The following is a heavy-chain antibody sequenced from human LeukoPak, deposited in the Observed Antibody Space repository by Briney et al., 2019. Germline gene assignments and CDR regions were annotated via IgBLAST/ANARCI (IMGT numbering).Heavy chain of an antibody. CDR2: ISYSGST. CDR1: GGSISRYY. V-gene: IGHV4-59*08. J-gene: IGHJ4*02. D-gene: IGHD1-26*01. Sequence: KTSETLSLTCTVSGGSISRYYWSWIRQPPGKGLEWIGYISYSGSTNYNPSLKSRVTISVDTSKNQFSLMLNSMTATNTAVYYCGRHSWSYYDNYDYWGQGTLVTVSS. CDR3: GRHSWSYYDNYDY.